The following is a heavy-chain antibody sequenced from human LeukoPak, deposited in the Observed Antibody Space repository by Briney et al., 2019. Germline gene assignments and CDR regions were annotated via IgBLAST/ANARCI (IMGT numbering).Heavy chain of an antibody. CDR2: IYYSGST. Sequence: SETLSLTCTVSGGSISSSSYYWGWIRQPPGKGLEWIGSIYYSGSTYYNPSLKSRVTISVDTSKNQFSLKLSSVTAADTAVYYCARASSGYYYAGLDYWGQGTLVTASS. CDR1: GGSISSSSYY. J-gene: IGHJ4*02. V-gene: IGHV4-39*01. D-gene: IGHD3-22*01. CDR3: ARASSGYYYAGLDY.